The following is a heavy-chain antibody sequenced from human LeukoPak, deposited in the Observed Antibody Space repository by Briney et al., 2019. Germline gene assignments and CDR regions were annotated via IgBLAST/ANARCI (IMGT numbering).Heavy chain of an antibody. V-gene: IGHV4-39*07. Sequence: PSETLSLTCTVSGGSISSSSYYWGWIRQPPGKGLEWIGSIYYSGSTYYNPSLKSRVTISVDTSKNQFSLKLSSVTAADTAVCYCARDSRYGSGSYFGAFDIWGQGTMVTVSS. CDR3: ARDSRYGSGSYFGAFDI. CDR2: IYYSGST. D-gene: IGHD3-10*01. J-gene: IGHJ3*02. CDR1: GGSISSSSYY.